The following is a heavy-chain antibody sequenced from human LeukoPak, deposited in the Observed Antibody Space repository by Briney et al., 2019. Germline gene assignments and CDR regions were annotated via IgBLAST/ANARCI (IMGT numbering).Heavy chain of an antibody. CDR1: GFTFSSYA. V-gene: IGHV3-23*01. CDR2: ISGSGGST. CDR3: AKGGSLGIQLFVHFDY. J-gene: IGHJ4*02. D-gene: IGHD5-18*01. Sequence: GGSLRLSCAASGFTFSSYAMSWVRQAPGKGLEWVSAISGSGGSTYYADSVKGRFTISRDNSKNTLYLQMNSLRAEDTAVYYCAKGGSLGIQLFVHFDYWGQGTLVTVSS.